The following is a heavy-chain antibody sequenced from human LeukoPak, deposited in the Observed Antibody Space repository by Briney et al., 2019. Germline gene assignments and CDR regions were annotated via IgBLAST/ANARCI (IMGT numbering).Heavy chain of an antibody. J-gene: IGHJ6*02. CDR3: ARSFGSNYVYYGMDV. Sequence: PGESLKISCKGSGYSFTSYWIGWVRQMPGKGLEWMGIIYPGDSDTRYSPSFQGQVTISADKSISTAYLQWSSLKASDTAMYYCARSFGSNYVYYGMDVWGQGTTVTVSS. V-gene: IGHV5-51*01. CDR2: IYPGDSDT. CDR1: GYSFTSYW. D-gene: IGHD3-3*01.